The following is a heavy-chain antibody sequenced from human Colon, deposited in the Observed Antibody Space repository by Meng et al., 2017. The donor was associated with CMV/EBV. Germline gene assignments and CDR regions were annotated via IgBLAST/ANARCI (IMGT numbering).Heavy chain of an antibody. V-gene: IGHV3-74*03. CDR1: GFTFSNYW. D-gene: IGHD1-14*01. J-gene: IGHJ4*02. Sequence: LSCAVPGFTFSNYWMYWVRQPPGKGLVCVARIKTDGSTTEYADSVKGRFTISRDNGRNTLYLQMNSLRGEDTAVYFCVSGLVGTRNYWAQGTLVTVSS. CDR2: IKTDGSTT. CDR3: VSGLVGTRNY.